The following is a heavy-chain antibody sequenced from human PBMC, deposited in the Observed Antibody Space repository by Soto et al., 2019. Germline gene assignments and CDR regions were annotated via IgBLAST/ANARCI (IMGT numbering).Heavy chain of an antibody. CDR1: GGSISSGDYY. CDR3: ASLVAPPTLPRPPGIAGAFHWFDP. V-gene: IGHV4-30-4*01. D-gene: IGHD6-13*01. Sequence: PSETLSLTCTVSGGSISSGDYYWSWIRQPPGKGLEWIGYIYYSGSTYYNPSLKSRVTISVDTSKNQFSLKLSSVTAADTAVYYCASLVAPPTLPRPPGIAGAFHWFDPWGQGSLVIGSS. J-gene: IGHJ5*02. CDR2: IYYSGST.